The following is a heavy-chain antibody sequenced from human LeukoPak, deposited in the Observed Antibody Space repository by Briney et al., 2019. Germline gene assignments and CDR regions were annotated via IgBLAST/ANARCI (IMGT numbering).Heavy chain of an antibody. D-gene: IGHD3-22*01. CDR3: ARQAYFDSSAYMSGGY. CDR1: GYTFTSYA. V-gene: IGHV7-4-1*02. Sequence: ASVKVSCTASGYTFTSYAMNWVRQAPGQGLEWMGWINTNTGNPTYAQGFTGRFVFSLDTSVNTAYLQISSLKAGDTAVYYCARQAYFDSSAYMSGGYWGQGTLVTVSS. CDR2: INTNTGNP. J-gene: IGHJ4*02.